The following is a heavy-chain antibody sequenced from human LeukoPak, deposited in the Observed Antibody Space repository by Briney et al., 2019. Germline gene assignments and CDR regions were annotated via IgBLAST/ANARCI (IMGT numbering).Heavy chain of an antibody. V-gene: IGHV1-18*01. Sequence: VASVKVPCKASGYTFTSYGISWVRQAPGQGLEWMGWISAYNGNTNYAQKLQGRVTMTTDTSTSTAYMELRSLRSDDTAVYYCARGKVPAAISEDWFDPWGQGTLVTVSS. D-gene: IGHD2-2*02. J-gene: IGHJ5*02. CDR3: ARGKVPAAISEDWFDP. CDR2: ISAYNGNT. CDR1: GYTFTSYG.